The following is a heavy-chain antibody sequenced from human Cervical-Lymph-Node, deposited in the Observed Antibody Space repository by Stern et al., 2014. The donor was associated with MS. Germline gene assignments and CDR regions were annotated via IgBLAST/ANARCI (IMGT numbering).Heavy chain of an antibody. CDR1: GFTFSNYW. CDR2: IDSGGSST. Sequence: EVQLVESGGGLVQPGGSLRLSCTASGFTFSNYWLQWVRQAPGKGLVWVSHIDSGGSSTTYADSVKGRFTVSRDNAKNTLFLQMNSLGAEDTAVYYCVRDNYGVDVWGQGTTVTVSS. J-gene: IGHJ6*02. V-gene: IGHV3-74*01. CDR3: VRDNYGVDV.